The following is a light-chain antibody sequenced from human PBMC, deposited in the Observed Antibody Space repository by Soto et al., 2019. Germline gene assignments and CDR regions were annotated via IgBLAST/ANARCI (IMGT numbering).Light chain of an antibody. V-gene: IGLV1-47*01. CDR2: RNN. Sequence: QLVLTQPPSASGTPGQRVTISCSGSSSNIGSNFIYWYQQLPGTAPKLLIYRNNERPSGVPDRFSGSKSGTSASLAISGLRSEDEADYLCAAWDDSLSGVVFGGGTKVTVL. CDR1: SSNIGSNF. CDR3: AAWDDSLSGVV. J-gene: IGLJ2*01.